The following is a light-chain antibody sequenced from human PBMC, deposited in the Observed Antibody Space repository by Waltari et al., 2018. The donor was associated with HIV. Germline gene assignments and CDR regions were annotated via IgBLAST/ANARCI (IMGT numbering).Light chain of an antibody. CDR2: EVT. Sequence: QSAMTQPASVSGFPGPSITIPCTGTSSTVGSDDLVSWYHQHPGEPPTLIIYEVTKRPSGVSNRFSGSKSGNTASRTISGLQAEDEADYYCCSCPRSGIRYVFGTGTKVTVL. J-gene: IGLJ1*01. V-gene: IGLV2-23*02. CDR1: SSTVGSDDL. CDR3: CSCPRSGIRYV.